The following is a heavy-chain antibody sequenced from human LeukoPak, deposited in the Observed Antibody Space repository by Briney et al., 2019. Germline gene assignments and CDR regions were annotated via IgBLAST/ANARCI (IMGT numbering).Heavy chain of an antibody. CDR2: ISYDGSNK. V-gene: IGHV3-30*18. J-gene: IGHJ5*02. D-gene: IGHD3-22*01. Sequence: PGGSLRLSCAASGFTFSSYGMHWVRQAPGKGLEWVAVISYDGSNKYYADSVKGRFTISRDNSKNTPYLQMNSLRAEDTAVYYCAKDLYYYDSSGYSAWGQGTLVTVSS. CDR3: AKDLYYYDSSGYSA. CDR1: GFTFSSYG.